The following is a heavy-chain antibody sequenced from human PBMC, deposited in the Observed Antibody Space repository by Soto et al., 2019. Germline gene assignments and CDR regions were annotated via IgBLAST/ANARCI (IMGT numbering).Heavy chain of an antibody. D-gene: IGHD4-17*01. Sequence: NPSETLSLTCAVSGGSISSGGYSWSWIRRPPGKGLEWIGYIYHSGSTYYNPSLKSRVTISVHRSKNQFSLNLNSVTAADTAVYYCASARTTVTDRYFDYWGQGTLVTVSS. CDR1: GGSISSGGYS. V-gene: IGHV4-30-2*01. J-gene: IGHJ4*02. CDR2: IYHSGST. CDR3: ASARTTVTDRYFDY.